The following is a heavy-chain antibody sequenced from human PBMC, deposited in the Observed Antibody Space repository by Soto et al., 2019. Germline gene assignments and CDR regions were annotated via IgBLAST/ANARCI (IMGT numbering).Heavy chain of an antibody. CDR3: ARDQGIVANADYAYYYGMDV. Sequence: SEALSLTCTVSGGSISSGGYSWGWVRQHPGKGLGWIGYIYYSGSTYYNPSLKSRVTISVDTSKNQFSLKLSSVTAADTAVYYCARDQGIVANADYAYYYGMDVWGQGTTVTVSS. CDR2: IYYSGST. D-gene: IGHD5-12*01. CDR1: GGSISSGGYS. V-gene: IGHV4-31*03. J-gene: IGHJ6*02.